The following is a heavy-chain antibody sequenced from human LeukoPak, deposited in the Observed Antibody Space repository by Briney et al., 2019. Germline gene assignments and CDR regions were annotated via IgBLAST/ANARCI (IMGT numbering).Heavy chain of an antibody. J-gene: IGHJ4*02. Sequence: SETLSLTCAVSGGSISSGGYSWRWIRQPPGKGLEWIGYIYHSGSTYYNPSLKSRVTISVDRSKNQFSLKLSSVTAADTAVYYCARGPLYDSSGYYYDFDYWGQGTLVTVSS. CDR1: GGSISSGGYS. V-gene: IGHV4-30-2*01. CDR2: IYHSGST. CDR3: ARGPLYDSSGYYYDFDY. D-gene: IGHD3-22*01.